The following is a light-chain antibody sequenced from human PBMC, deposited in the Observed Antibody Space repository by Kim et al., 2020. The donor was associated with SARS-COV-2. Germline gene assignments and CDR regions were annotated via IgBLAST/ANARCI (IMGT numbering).Light chain of an antibody. CDR2: DAS. CDR3: QQYDTYST. CDR1: QSINSW. V-gene: IGKV1-5*01. Sequence: DIQMTQSPSTLSASVGDRVTITCRASQSINSWLAWYQQKTGKAPKLLISDASNLESGVPSRFSGSGSGTEFTLTISSLQPDDFATYYCQQYDTYSTFGQGTKLEI. J-gene: IGKJ2*01.